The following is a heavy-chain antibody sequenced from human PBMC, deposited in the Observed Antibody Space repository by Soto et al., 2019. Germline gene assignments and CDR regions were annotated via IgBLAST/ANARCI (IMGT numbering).Heavy chain of an antibody. CDR1: GGSISSSSYY. CDR2: IYYSGST. V-gene: IGHV4-39*01. CDR3: ASHETGISDYYYGMDV. J-gene: IGHJ6*02. Sequence: PSETLSLTCTVSGGSISSSSYYWGWIRQPPGKGLEWIGSIYYSGSTYYNPSLKSRVTISVGTSKNQFSLKLSSVTAADTAVYYCASHETGISDYYYGMDVWGQGTTVTVSS. D-gene: IGHD1-1*01.